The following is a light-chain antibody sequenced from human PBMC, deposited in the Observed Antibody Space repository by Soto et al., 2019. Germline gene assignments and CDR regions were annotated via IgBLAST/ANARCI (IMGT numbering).Light chain of an antibody. CDR3: QQYSKWPIT. V-gene: IGKV3D-15*01. Sequence: EIVMTQSPGTLSLSPGETATLSCRASQSVSSNYVAWFHQKPGQAPRLLIYGASSRATGIPDRFSASGSGTEFSLTISSLQSEDFAVYYCQQYSKWPITFGQGTRLEIK. CDR1: QSVSSN. CDR2: GAS. J-gene: IGKJ5*01.